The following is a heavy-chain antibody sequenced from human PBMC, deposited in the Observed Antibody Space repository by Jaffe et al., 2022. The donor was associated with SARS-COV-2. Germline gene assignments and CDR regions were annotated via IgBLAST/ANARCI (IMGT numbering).Heavy chain of an antibody. Sequence: QVQLVQSGAEVKKPGASVKVSCKASGYTFTSYDINWVRQATGQGLEWMGWMNPNSGNTGYAQKFQGRVTMTRNTSISTAYMELSSLRSEDTAVYYCARFGEVTMDSIVYYYGMDVWGQGTTVTVSS. CDR2: MNPNSGNT. J-gene: IGHJ6*02. V-gene: IGHV1-8*01. D-gene: IGHD3-10*01. CDR3: ARFGEVTMDSIVYYYGMDV. CDR1: GYTFTSYD.